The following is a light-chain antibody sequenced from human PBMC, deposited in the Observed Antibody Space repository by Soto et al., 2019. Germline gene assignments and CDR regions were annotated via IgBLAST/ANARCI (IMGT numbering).Light chain of an antibody. CDR2: GAS. J-gene: IGKJ4*01. CDR3: QQRNTWPLT. CDR1: QSVSSSY. Sequence: EIVLTQSPGTLSLSPGERATLSCRASQSVSSSYLAWYQQKLGQAPRLLIYGASSRATGIPDRFSGSGSGTDFTLTISSLEPEDFAVYYCQQRNTWPLTFGGGTKVEIK. V-gene: IGKV3D-20*02.